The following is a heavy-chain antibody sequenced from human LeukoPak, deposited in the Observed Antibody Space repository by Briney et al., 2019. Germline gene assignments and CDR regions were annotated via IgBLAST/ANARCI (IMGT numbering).Heavy chain of an antibody. CDR3: AREIAVAGSAFDI. CDR2: IYFSGNT. CDR1: GRSLDSGYFY. Sequence: PSQTLSLTCTVSGRSLDSGYFYWSWIRQPPGKGLEWIGYIYFSGNTYYNPSLKSRVTISLDMSKNQFSLKLSSVTAADTAVYYCAREIAVAGSAFDIWGQGTMVAVSS. D-gene: IGHD6-19*01. V-gene: IGHV4-30-4*08. J-gene: IGHJ3*02.